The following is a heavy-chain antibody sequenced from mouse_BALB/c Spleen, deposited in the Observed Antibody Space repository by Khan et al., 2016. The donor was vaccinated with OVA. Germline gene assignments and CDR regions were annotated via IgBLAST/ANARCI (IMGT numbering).Heavy chain of an antibody. CDR2: IYWAAHK. Sequence: QVTLKESGPGILQPSQTLSLTCSFSGFSLSVSGLGVSWIRQPSGKGLDWLAHIYWAAHKRSNPSLKSRLTISKDTSRNQVFFMITSVDTADTATYYCVRRRDWYFDYWGQGTTLTVSS. V-gene: IGHV8-12*01. CDR1: GFSLSVSGLG. J-gene: IGHJ2*01. CDR3: VRRRDWYFDY. D-gene: IGHD3-3*01.